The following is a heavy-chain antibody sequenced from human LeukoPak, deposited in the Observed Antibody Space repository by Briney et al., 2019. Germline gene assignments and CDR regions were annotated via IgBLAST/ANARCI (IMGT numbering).Heavy chain of an antibody. CDR1: GFTFSKYS. CDR3: ARNILFAFDI. J-gene: IGHJ3*02. Sequence: PGGSLRLSCAASGFTFSKYSMNWVRQAPGKRLEWISYISSSSSSIYSADSVKGRFTISRDNAKNSLYLQVNSLRDEDTAVYYCARNILFAFDIWGQGTMVTVSS. D-gene: IGHD2/OR15-2a*01. V-gene: IGHV3-48*02. CDR2: ISSSSSSI.